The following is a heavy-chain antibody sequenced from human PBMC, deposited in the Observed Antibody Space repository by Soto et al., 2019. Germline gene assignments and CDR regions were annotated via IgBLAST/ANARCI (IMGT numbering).Heavy chain of an antibody. J-gene: IGHJ6*02. CDR2: ISYDGSNK. D-gene: IGHD3-9*01. CDR3: AKVLGLRYFDWLGRYYYYGMDG. Sequence: PEGTMRLSCSASAFPFIRYGMHWVRKDPGKGLEWVAVISYDGSNKYYADSVKGRFTISRDNSKNTLYLQMNSLRAEDTTVYYCAKVLGLRYFDWLGRYYYYGMDGWGQGTTVIVSS. V-gene: IGHV3-30*18. CDR1: AFPFIRYG.